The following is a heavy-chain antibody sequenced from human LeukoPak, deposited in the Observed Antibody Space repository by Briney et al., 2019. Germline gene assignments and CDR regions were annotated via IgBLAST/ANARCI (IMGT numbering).Heavy chain of an antibody. CDR2: IKEDGTEI. V-gene: IGHV3-7*04. J-gene: IGHJ3*02. CDR1: GFTFSRYW. Sequence: GGSLRLSCAASGFTFSRYWMTWVRQAPGKGLEWLAHIKEDGTEIYYLDSVKGRFTISRDNAKNSLYLQMNSPRAEDTAVYYCVRDHRSGLDGFDIWGQGTMVTVSS. D-gene: IGHD3-10*01. CDR3: VRDHRSGLDGFDI.